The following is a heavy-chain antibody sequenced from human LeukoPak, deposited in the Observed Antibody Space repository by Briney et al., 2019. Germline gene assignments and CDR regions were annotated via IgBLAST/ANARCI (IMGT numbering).Heavy chain of an antibody. CDR2: IYYSGTT. Sequence: PSETLSLTCTVSGGSVTSGSYYWSWIRQPPGKGLEWIGFIYYSGTTNYNPSLKSRVTISVDTSKNQFSLKVSSVTAADTAVYYCARHVSGDYAWFDVWGQGTTVTVSS. CDR3: ARHVSGDYAWFDV. D-gene: IGHD4-17*01. J-gene: IGHJ6*02. CDR1: GGSVTSGSYY. V-gene: IGHV4-61*01.